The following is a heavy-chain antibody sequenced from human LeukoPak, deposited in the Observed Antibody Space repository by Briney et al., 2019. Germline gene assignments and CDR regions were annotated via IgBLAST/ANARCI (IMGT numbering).Heavy chain of an antibody. CDR1: GGSISSSSYY. CDR2: IYYSGST. D-gene: IGHD6-19*01. Sequence: KTSETLSLTCTVSGGSISSSSYYWGWIRQPPGKGLEWIGSIYYSGSTYYNPSLKSRATISVDTSKNQFSLKLSSVTAADTAVYYCARQGYSGWLDYWGQGTLVTVSS. J-gene: IGHJ4*02. V-gene: IGHV4-39*01. CDR3: ARQGYSGWLDY.